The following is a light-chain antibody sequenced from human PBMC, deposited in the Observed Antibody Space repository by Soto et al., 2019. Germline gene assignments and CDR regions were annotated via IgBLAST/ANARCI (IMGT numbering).Light chain of an antibody. CDR1: QDISNY. J-gene: IGKJ3*01. Sequence: DIQMNQSPSSLSASVGDRVIISCQASQDISNYLNWYQQKPGKAPKLLISDASKLEAGVPSRFNGRGSGTEFTVTISSLQPEDIATYYCQQYDSLPLSFGPGTKVDI. CDR3: QQYDSLPLS. V-gene: IGKV1-33*01. CDR2: DAS.